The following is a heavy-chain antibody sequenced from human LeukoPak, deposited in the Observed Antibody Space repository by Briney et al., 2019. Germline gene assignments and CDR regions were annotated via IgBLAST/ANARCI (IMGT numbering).Heavy chain of an antibody. J-gene: IGHJ4*02. D-gene: IGHD3-16*01. CDR3: AKFGGHSVYVLEY. V-gene: IGHV4-59*01. Sequence: SETLSLTCTVSGGSISGYFWSWIRQPPGKGLEWIGNIHSSGGTNYNPSLKSRLTISVDTSKSQFSLKLTSVTAADTAVYYCAKFGGHSVYVLEYWGQGTLVTVSS. CDR1: GGSISGYF. CDR2: IHSSGGT.